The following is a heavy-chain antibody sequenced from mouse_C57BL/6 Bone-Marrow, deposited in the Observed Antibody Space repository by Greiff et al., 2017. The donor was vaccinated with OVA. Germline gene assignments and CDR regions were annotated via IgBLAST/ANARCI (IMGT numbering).Heavy chain of an antibody. J-gene: IGHJ3*01. CDR1: GYTFTDYN. D-gene: IGHD2-5*01. Sequence: DVQLQESGPELVKPGASVKIPCKASGYTFTDYNMDWVKQSHGKSLEWIGDINPNNGGTIYNQKFKGKATLTVDKSSSTAYMELRSLTSEDTAVYYCARAYYSNAGFAYWGQGTLVTVSA. CDR2: INPNNGGT. V-gene: IGHV1-18*01. CDR3: ARAYYSNAGFAY.